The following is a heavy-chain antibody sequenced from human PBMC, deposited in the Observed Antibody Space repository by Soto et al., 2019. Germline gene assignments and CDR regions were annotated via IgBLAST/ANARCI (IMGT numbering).Heavy chain of an antibody. Sequence: EVQLVESGGGLVQPGGSLRLSCAASGLTFSSYWMSWVRQAPGKGLEWVANIKQDGSEKYYVDSVKGRFTISRDNAKNSLYLQMNSLRAEDTAVYYCARDDRYFDWFDYWGQGTLVTVSS. J-gene: IGHJ4*02. CDR1: GLTFSSYW. CDR3: ARDDRYFDWFDY. D-gene: IGHD3-9*01. V-gene: IGHV3-7*03. CDR2: IKQDGSEK.